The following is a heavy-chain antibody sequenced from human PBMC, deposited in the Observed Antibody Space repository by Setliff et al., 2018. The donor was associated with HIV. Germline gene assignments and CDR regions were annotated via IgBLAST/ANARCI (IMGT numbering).Heavy chain of an antibody. J-gene: IGHJ4*02. CDR3: IIAYSSGWLAPMGFDS. V-gene: IGHV4-30-4*08. D-gene: IGHD6-19*01. CDR2: IYYSGNT. CDR1: GGSISNSVYF. Sequence: SETLSLTCTVSGGSISNSVYFWTWIRQHPGKGLEWIGYIYYSGNTYYNPSLKSRVTISVDTSKNQFSLKLSSVTAADTAVYYCIIAYSSGWLAPMGFDSWGQGTLVTVSS.